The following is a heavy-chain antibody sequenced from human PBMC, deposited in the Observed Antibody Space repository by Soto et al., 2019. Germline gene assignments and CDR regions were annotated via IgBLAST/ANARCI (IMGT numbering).Heavy chain of an antibody. D-gene: IGHD2-21*02. J-gene: IGHJ6*02. CDR2: ISDSGGST. V-gene: IGHV3-23*01. CDR1: GFTFSSYA. Sequence: QLLESGGGLVQPGGSLRLSCAASGFTFSSYAMNWVRQAPGEGLEWVSGISDSGGSTYYADSVRGWFTISRDNSKNTLYLQMNSLRAEDTAVYYCGKYVTGTSYGLDVWGQGTTVTVSS. CDR3: GKYVTGTSYGLDV.